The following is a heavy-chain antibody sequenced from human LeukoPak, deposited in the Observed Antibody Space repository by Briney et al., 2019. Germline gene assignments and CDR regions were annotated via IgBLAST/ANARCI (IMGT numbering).Heavy chain of an antibody. D-gene: IGHD1-26*01. V-gene: IGHV3-21*01. CDR2: ISSSSYI. J-gene: IGHJ4*02. Sequence: GGSLRLSCAASGFTFSSYSMNWVRQAPGKGLEWVSSISSSSYIYYADSVKGRFTISRDNAKNSLYLQMNSLRAEDTAVYHCARDWELLVYYFDYWGQGTLVTVSS. CDR1: GFTFSSYS. CDR3: ARDWELLVYYFDY.